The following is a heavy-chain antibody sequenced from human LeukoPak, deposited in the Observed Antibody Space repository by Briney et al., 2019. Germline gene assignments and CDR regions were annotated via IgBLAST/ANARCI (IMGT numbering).Heavy chain of an antibody. V-gene: IGHV4-39*01. CDR3: ARHAYSSGCLDY. Sequence: SETLSLTCTVSGGSISSSSYYWGWIRQPPGKGREWIGSIYYSGSTYYNPSLKSRVTISVDTSKNQFSLKLSSVTAADTAVYYCARHAYSSGCLDYWGQGTLVTVSS. CDR2: IYYSGST. D-gene: IGHD6-19*01. J-gene: IGHJ4*02. CDR1: GGSISSSSYY.